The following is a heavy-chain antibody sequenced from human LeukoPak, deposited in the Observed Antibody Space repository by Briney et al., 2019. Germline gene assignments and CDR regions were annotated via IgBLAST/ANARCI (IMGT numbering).Heavy chain of an antibody. J-gene: IGHJ3*02. V-gene: IGHV1-18*01. D-gene: IGHD1-26*01. Sequence: ASVKVSCKAYGYSFSSYGTSWVRQAPGQGLEWMGWTSDYNDGPNYAHKFQGRVSLTMDTSTSTAYMELTNLRSDDAAVYFCARDWDRNIDSFEIWGQGTMVTVSS. CDR3: ARDWDRNIDSFEI. CDR1: GYSFSSYG. CDR2: TSDYNDGP.